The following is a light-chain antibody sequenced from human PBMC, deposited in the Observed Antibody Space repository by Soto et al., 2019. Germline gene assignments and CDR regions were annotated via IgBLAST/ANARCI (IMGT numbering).Light chain of an antibody. CDR1: PGISNY. J-gene: IGKJ1*01. CDR2: AAS. V-gene: IGKV1-27*01. CDR3: QKYNSAPWT. Sequence: DIPMTQSPSSLSASVGDRVTITCRASPGISNYLAWYQQKPGKVPKLLIHAASTLQSGVPSRFSGSGSGTDFTLTISSLEPEDVATYYCQKYNSAPWTFGQGTKVEIK.